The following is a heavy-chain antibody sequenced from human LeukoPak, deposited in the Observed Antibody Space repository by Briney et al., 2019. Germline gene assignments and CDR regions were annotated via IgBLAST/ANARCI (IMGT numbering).Heavy chain of an antibody. CDR3: ARCLDYGDYRAFDY. CDR2: IIPIFGTA. Sequence: GSSVKVSCKASGGTFSSYAISWVRPAPGQGLEWMGGIIPIFGTANYAQKFQGRVTITADESTSTAYMELSSLRSEDTAVYYCARCLDYGDYRAFDYWGQGTLVTVSS. CDR1: GGTFSSYA. J-gene: IGHJ4*02. D-gene: IGHD4-17*01. V-gene: IGHV1-69*01.